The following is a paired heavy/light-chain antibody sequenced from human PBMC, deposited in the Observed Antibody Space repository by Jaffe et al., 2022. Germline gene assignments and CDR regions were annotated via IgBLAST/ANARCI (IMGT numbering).Light chain of an antibody. CDR1: QTVHTF. Sequence: DIQMTQSPSSLSASVGDTVTITCRADQTVHTFLNWYQHRPGTAPKLLIFSASTLQTGVPSRFSGSGSGTDFTLTISSLQPEDFATYYCQQGFSLPRTFGQGTRVEV. CDR3: QQGFSLPRT. CDR2: SAS. J-gene: IGKJ1*01. V-gene: IGKV1-39*01.
Heavy chain of an antibody. CDR1: GGSISSSNW. Sequence: QVQLQQSGPGLVKPSGTLSLTCTVSGGSISSSNWWTWVRQPPGKGLEWIGEIYPSGSTNFHPSLKNRLSMSVDRSKNEFSLTLTSVSAADTAVYYCAGEDNWGQGVLVTVSS. J-gene: IGHJ4*02. V-gene: IGHV4-4*02. CDR2: IYPSGST. CDR3: AGEDN.